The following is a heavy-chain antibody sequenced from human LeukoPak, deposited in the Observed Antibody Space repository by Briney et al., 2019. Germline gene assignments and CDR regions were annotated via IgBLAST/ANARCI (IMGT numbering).Heavy chain of an antibody. J-gene: IGHJ3*02. CDR3: ARTPWIQLLLGGGAAFDI. D-gene: IGHD5-18*01. CDR2: INPNSGGT. Sequence: ASVKVSCKASGYTFTSYYMHWVRQAPGQGLEWMGWINPNSGGTNYAQKFQGRVTMTRDTSISTAYMELSRLRSDDTAVYYCARTPWIQLLLGGGAAFDIWGQGTMVTVSS. V-gene: IGHV1-2*02. CDR1: GYTFTSYY.